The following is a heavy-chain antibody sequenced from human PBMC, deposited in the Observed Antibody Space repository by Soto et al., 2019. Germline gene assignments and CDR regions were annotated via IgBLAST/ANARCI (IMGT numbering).Heavy chain of an antibody. D-gene: IGHD5-18*01. CDR2: ISATGST. Sequence: SETLSLTCTVSGDSVGSASYYWTWIRQPPGEGLEWIGYISATGSTNYNPSLKSRLTISVDTSKNQFSLKLSSVTAADTAVYYCARDIRGYSRAFDYWGQGTLVTVSS. CDR1: GDSVGSASYY. CDR3: ARDIRGYSRAFDY. J-gene: IGHJ4*02. V-gene: IGHV4-61*01.